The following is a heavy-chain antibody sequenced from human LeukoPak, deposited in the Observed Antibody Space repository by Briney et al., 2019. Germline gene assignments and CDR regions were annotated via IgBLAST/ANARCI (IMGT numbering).Heavy chain of an antibody. V-gene: IGHV3-15*01. CDR1: GITFINAW. D-gene: IGHD6-13*01. J-gene: IGHJ1*01. CDR2: INSKIDGGTA. Sequence: KPGGSLRLSCAASGITFINAWMSWVRQAPGKGLERVGRINSKIDGGTADYAAPVKGRFTISRDDSKDTLYLQMDSLKTEDTAVYYCSTLRGSSSQYFQHWGQGTLVTVSS. CDR3: STLRGSSSQYFQH.